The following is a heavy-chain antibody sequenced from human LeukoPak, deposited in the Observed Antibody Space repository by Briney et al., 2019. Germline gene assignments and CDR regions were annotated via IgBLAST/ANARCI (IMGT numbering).Heavy chain of an antibody. CDR2: IYYSGST. CDR3: ARTNWGSPYYFDY. V-gene: IGHV4-39*07. D-gene: IGHD7-27*01. J-gene: IGHJ4*02. Sequence: SETLSLTCTVSGGSISSGSYYWGWIRQPPGKGLEWIGSIYYSGSTYYNPSLKSRVTISVDTSKNQFSLKLSSVTAADTAVYHCARTNWGSPYYFDYWGQGTLVTVSS. CDR1: GGSISSGSYY.